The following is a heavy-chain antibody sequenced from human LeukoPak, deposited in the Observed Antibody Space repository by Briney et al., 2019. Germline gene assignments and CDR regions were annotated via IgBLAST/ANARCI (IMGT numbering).Heavy chain of an antibody. CDR2: ISAYNGNT. CDR3: AVIYYYDSSGYLSPEAFDI. Sequence: ASVKVSCKASGYTFTSYGISWVRQAPGQGLEWMGWISAYNGNTNYAQKLQGRVTMTTDTSTSTASMELRSLRSDDTAVYYCAVIYYYDSSGYLSPEAFDIWGQGTMVTVSS. CDR1: GYTFTSYG. D-gene: IGHD3-22*01. V-gene: IGHV1-18*01. J-gene: IGHJ3*02.